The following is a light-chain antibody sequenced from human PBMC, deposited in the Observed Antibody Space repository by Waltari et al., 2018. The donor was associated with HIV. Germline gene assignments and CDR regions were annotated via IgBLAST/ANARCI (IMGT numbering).Light chain of an antibody. J-gene: IGLJ3*02. CDR1: SSDVGSCKF. CDR3: CSCATPNTRM. Sequence: QSALTQPASVSGSPGQSISISCTGTSSDVGSCKFVSWYQQHPGKAPKLLIYEGTKRPSGVSNRFSASKSGNTASLTISGLQAEDEADYYCCSCATPNTRMFGGGTKLTVL. CDR2: EGT. V-gene: IGLV2-23*01.